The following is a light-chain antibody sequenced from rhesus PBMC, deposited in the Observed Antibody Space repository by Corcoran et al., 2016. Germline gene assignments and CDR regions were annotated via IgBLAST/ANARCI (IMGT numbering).Light chain of an antibody. J-gene: IGKJ2*01. Sequence: QVILTQSPATLSLSPGERATLSCRASQSVGSSLAWYQQKVGQAPRLLLYGASSGATGIPDRFRGSGSGTDFTLTIISLEPEDVAVDYCQNYNASPYSFGQGTKVEIK. CDR1: QSVGSS. V-gene: IGKV3-53*01. CDR3: QNYNASPYS. CDR2: GAS.